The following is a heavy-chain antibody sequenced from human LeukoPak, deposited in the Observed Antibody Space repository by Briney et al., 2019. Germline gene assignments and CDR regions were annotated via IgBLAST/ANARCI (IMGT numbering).Heavy chain of an antibody. J-gene: IGHJ4*02. CDR2: IKSKTDGGTT. CDR1: GFTFSNAW. D-gene: IGHD2-2*01. CDR3: TTDSYCSSTSCYSPFDY. Sequence: GGSLRLSCAASGFTFSNAWMCWVRQTPGKGLEWVGRIKSKTDGGTTDYAAPVKGRFTISRDDSKNTLYLQMNSLKTEDTAVYYCTTDSYCSSTSCYSPFDYWGQGTLVTVSS. V-gene: IGHV3-15*01.